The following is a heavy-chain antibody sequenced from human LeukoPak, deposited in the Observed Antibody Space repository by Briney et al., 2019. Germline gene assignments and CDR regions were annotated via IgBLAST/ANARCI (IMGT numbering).Heavy chain of an antibody. CDR2: VRGSGGST. CDR1: GFTFSSYA. Sequence: GGSLRLSCAASGFTFSSYAMSWVRQAPGRGLEWVSAVRGSGGSTYYADSVKGRFTISRDNSKNTMYLQMNRVRAEDTAVYYCAKDLTSTVVTRGFDYWGQGTLVTVSS. J-gene: IGHJ4*02. CDR3: AKDLTSTVVTRGFDY. V-gene: IGHV3-23*01. D-gene: IGHD4-23*01.